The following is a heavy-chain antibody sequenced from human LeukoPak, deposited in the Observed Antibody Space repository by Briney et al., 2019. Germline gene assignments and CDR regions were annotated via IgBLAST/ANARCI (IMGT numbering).Heavy chain of an antibody. CDR1: GGSIRSSYYY. D-gene: IGHD3-3*01. CDR3: ARDLNLNYDFWSGADAFDI. Sequence: PSETLSLTCTVSGGSIRSSYYYWGWIRQPPGTGLEWIGSIYDSGSTYYNPSLKSRVTISVDTSKNQFSLKLNSVTAADTAVYYCARDLNLNYDFWSGADAFDIWGQGTMVTVSS. V-gene: IGHV4-39*02. CDR2: IYDSGST. J-gene: IGHJ3*02.